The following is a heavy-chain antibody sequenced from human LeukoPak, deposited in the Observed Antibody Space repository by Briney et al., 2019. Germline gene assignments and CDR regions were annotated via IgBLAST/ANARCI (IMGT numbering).Heavy chain of an antibody. J-gene: IGHJ3*02. CDR2: INHSGST. CDR3: ARAIWVSGSWYGDAFDI. CDR1: GGSFSGYH. D-gene: IGHD6-13*01. Sequence: SETLSLTCAVYGGSFSGYHWSWIRQPPGKGLEWIGEINHSGSTNYNPSLKSRVTISVDTSKNQFSLKLSSVTAADTAVYYCARAIWVSGSWYGDAFDIWGQGTMVTVSS. V-gene: IGHV4-34*01.